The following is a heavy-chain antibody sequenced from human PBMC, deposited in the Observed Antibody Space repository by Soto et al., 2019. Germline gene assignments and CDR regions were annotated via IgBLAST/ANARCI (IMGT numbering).Heavy chain of an antibody. CDR2: VSGSGGST. Sequence: GGSLRLSCTASGFTFSSYWMSWVLQAPGKGLEWVSAVSGSGGSTYYADSVKGRFTISRDNSKNTLYLQMNSLRAEDTAEYYCAKDRGSGWDNGMDVWGQGTTVTVSS. D-gene: IGHD6-19*01. J-gene: IGHJ6*02. V-gene: IGHV3-23*01. CDR3: AKDRGSGWDNGMDV. CDR1: GFTFSSYW.